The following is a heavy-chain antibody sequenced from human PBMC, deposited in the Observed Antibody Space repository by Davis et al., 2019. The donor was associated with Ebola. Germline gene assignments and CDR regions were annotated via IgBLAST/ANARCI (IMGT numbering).Heavy chain of an antibody. D-gene: IGHD3-3*01. V-gene: IGHV3-9*01. CDR2: ISWNSGSI. Sequence: LSLTCTVSGGSISSYYWSWVRQAPGKGLEWVSGISWNSGSIGYADSVKGRFTISRDNAKNSLYLQMNSLRAEDTALYYCAKDHLRFRDYYGMDVWGQGTTVTVSS. J-gene: IGHJ6*02. CDR1: GGSISSYY. CDR3: AKDHLRFRDYYGMDV.